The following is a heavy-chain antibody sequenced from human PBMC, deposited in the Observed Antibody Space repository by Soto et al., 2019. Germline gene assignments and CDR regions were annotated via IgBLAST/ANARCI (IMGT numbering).Heavy chain of an antibody. CDR2: ISYDGSNK. J-gene: IGHJ6*03. CDR3: ARCIRGYSSKRYGEVYYYYYMDV. Sequence: QVQLVESGGGVVQPGRSLRLSCAASGFTFSSYGMHWVRQAPGKGLEWVAVISYDGSNKYYADSVKGRFTISRDNSKNTLYLQMNSLRAEDTAVYYCARCIRGYSSKRYGEVYYYYYMDVWGKGTTVTVSS. D-gene: IGHD6-13*01. V-gene: IGHV3-30*03. CDR1: GFTFSSYG.